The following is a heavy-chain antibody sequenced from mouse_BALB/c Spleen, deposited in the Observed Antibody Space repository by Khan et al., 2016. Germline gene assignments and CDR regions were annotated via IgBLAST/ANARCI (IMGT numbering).Heavy chain of an antibody. V-gene: IGHV3-2*02. Sequence: EVQLQESGPGLVKPSQSLSLTCTVTGYSITSDYAWNWIRQFPGNKLEWMGYISYSGSTSYNPSLKSRISITRDTSKNPSFLQLNSVTTEDTATYYCARADDGYLWYFDVWGAGTTVTVSS. CDR1: GYSITSDYA. CDR2: ISYSGST. J-gene: IGHJ1*01. CDR3: ARADDGYLWYFDV. D-gene: IGHD2-3*01.